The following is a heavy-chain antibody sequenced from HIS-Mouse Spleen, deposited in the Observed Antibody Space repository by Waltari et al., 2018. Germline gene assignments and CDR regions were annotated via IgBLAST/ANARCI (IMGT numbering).Heavy chain of an antibody. V-gene: IGHV4-39*01. D-gene: IGHD6-13*01. J-gene: IGHJ4*02. CDR3: ARHEGQQLVTSLFDY. CDR2: IYYSGST. Sequence: QLQLQESGPGLVKPSETLSLTCTVSGGSISSRSYSWGWIRPPPGKGLEWIGSIYYSGSTYYNPSLKSRVTISVDTSKNQFSLKLSSVTAADTAVYYCARHEGQQLVTSLFDYWGQGTLVTVSS. CDR1: GGSISSRSYS.